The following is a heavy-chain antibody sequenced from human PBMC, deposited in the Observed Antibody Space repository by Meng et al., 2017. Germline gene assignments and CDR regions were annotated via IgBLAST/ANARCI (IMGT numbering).Heavy chain of an antibody. CDR1: GFTFSSYG. Sequence: GGSLRLSWAASGFTFSSYGMHWVRQAPGKGLEWVAVIWYDGSNKYYADSVKGRFTISRDNSKKSLYLQMNSLRAEGTAVYYCGRDDTIFDLEGHYYYYYGMDDWGQGATVSVS. D-gene: IGHD3-3*01. CDR3: GRDDTIFDLEGHYYYYYGMDD. V-gene: IGHV3-33*01. J-gene: IGHJ6*02. CDR2: IWYDGSNK.